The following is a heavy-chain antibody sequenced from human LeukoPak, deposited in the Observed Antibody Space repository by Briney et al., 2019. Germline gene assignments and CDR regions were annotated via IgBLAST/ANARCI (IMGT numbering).Heavy chain of an antibody. V-gene: IGHV4-59*12. CDR2: IFYSGSP. CDR3: ARGGQQLEFDY. Sequence: KPSETLSLTCTVSGGSISSSYWSWIRQPPGKGLEWIGYIFYSGSPNYNPSLKSRVTISVDTSKNQFSLKLSSVTAADTAVYYCARGGQQLEFDYWGQGTLVTVSS. CDR1: GGSISSSY. D-gene: IGHD6-13*01. J-gene: IGHJ4*02.